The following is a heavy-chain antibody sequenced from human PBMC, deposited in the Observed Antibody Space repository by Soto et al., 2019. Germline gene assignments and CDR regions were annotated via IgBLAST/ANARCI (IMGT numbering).Heavy chain of an antibody. CDR1: GFTFSSNA. CDR2: ISGSGGST. CDR3: AKDDVVVIPSPAYFDY. Sequence: VGSLRLSCAASGFTFSSNAMSWVRQAPGKGLEWVSAISGSGGSTYYADSVKGRFTISRDNSKNTLYLQMNSLRAEDTAVYYCAKDDVVVIPSPAYFDYWGQGTLVTVSS. D-gene: IGHD3-22*01. J-gene: IGHJ4*02. V-gene: IGHV3-23*01.